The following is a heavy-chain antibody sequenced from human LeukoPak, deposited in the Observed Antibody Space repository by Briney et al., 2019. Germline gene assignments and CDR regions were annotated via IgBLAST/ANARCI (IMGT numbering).Heavy chain of an antibody. CDR3: ARTGLGYYYYMDV. D-gene: IGHD1-1*01. J-gene: IGHJ6*03. Sequence: GGSLRLSCAASGFTFSSYGMHWVRQAPGKGLEWVAFIRYDGSNKYYADSVKGRFTISRDNSKNTLYLQMNSLRAEDTAVYYCARTGLGYYYYMDVWGKGTTVAVSS. CDR2: IRYDGSNK. CDR1: GFTFSSYG. V-gene: IGHV3-30*02.